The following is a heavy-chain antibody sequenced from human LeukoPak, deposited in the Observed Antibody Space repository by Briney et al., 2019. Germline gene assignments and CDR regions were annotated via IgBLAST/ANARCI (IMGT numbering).Heavy chain of an antibody. Sequence: GGSLRLSCAASGFTVSSNYMNWVRQAPGKGLEWVGRIKSKTDGGTTDYAAPVKGRFTISRDDSKNTLYLQMNSLKTEDTAVYYCTGEMMTTVTTYDYWGQGTLVTVSS. CDR1: GFTVSSNY. CDR3: TGEMMTTVTTYDY. V-gene: IGHV3-15*01. CDR2: IKSKTDGGTT. D-gene: IGHD4-17*01. J-gene: IGHJ4*02.